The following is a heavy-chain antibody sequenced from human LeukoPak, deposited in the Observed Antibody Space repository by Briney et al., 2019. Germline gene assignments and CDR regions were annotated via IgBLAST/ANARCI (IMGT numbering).Heavy chain of an antibody. J-gene: IGHJ6*03. CDR2: TYYSGST. CDR3: ARDRGRWLKLSFYYYMDV. D-gene: IGHD5-24*01. CDR1: GDSISSTNYY. V-gene: IGHV4-39*07. Sequence: PSDTLSLTCTVSGDSISSTNYYWGWIRQPPGKGLEWIGSTYYSGSTYYNPSLKSRVTISVDTSKNQLSLKLSSVTAADTAVYYCARDRGRWLKLSFYYYMDVWGKGTTVTISS.